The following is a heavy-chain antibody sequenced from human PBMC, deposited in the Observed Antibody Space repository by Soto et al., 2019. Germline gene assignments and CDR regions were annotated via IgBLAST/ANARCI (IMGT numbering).Heavy chain of an antibody. D-gene: IGHD3-10*01. V-gene: IGHV1-69*13. J-gene: IGHJ6*02. CDR2: IIPIFGTA. Sequence: ASVKVSCKASGGTFSSYAISWVRQAPGQGLERMGGIIPIFGTANYAQKFKGRVTITADESTSTAYMEMSSLRSEDTAVYYCARGSGAGSSPFYYYYGMDVWGQGTTVTVSS. CDR3: ARGSGAGSSPFYYYYGMDV. CDR1: GGTFSSYA.